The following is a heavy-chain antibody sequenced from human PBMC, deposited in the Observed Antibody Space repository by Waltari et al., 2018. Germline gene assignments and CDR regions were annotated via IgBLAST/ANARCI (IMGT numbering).Heavy chain of an antibody. CDR3: ARGWLEVGPFDY. V-gene: IGHV1-69*05. D-gene: IGHD2-2*01. CDR1: VATFSSYV. Sequence: QVQLVQSGAEGKKPGSSVKVSCKASVATFSSYVITWVRQAPGQGLEWMGGIIPVLGTTNYAQKFQGRVTLSTDVSTTTAYIDLMRLRSDDTAVYYCARGWLEVGPFDYWGQGTLVTVSS. CDR2: IIPVLGTT. J-gene: IGHJ4*02.